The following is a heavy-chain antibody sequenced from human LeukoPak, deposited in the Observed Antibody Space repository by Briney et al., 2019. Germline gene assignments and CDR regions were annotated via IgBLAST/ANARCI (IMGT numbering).Heavy chain of an antibody. J-gene: IGHJ4*02. CDR1: GASISNSDYY. CDR3: ARRSNKGPYSYITNDY. D-gene: IGHD5-18*01. Sequence: SETLSLTCTVSGASISNSDYYWGWIRQPPGKGLEWIGSVDYSGGTYYNPSLKGRVTIAVDTSQKQVSLKGNSVTAADTAVYYCARRSNKGPYSYITNDYWGQGTLVTVSS. CDR2: VDYSGGT. V-gene: IGHV4-39*01.